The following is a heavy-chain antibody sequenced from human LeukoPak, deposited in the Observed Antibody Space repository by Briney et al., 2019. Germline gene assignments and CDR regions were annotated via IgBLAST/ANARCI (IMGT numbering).Heavy chain of an antibody. CDR3: ARGDYGDFLR. D-gene: IGHD4-17*01. CDR2: IKEDGSEK. J-gene: IGHJ4*02. Sequence: PGGSLRLSCAASGFTFSRYWMTWVRQAPGTGLELVANIKEDGSEKYYVDSVKGRFTISRDNAKISLYLQMNSLRAEDTAVYYCARGDYGDFLRWGQGTLVTVSS. V-gene: IGHV3-7*03. CDR1: GFTFSRYW.